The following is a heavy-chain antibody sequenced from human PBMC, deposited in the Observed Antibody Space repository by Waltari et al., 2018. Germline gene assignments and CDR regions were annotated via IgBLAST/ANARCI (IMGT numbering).Heavy chain of an antibody. CDR3: ARGVIAAAGGNYYYSGMDV. CDR2: IYHSGTT. CDR1: GDSISSNHW. V-gene: IGHV4-4*02. Sequence: QVQLQESGPGLVKPSGTLSLTCAVSGDSISSNHWWPWVRLPPGKGLGWIGEIYHSGTTNYNTSLKSRVTISVDKSKNHFSLKLRSVTAADTAVYYCARGVIAAAGGNYYYSGMDVWGQGTTVTVS. D-gene: IGHD6-13*01. J-gene: IGHJ6*02.